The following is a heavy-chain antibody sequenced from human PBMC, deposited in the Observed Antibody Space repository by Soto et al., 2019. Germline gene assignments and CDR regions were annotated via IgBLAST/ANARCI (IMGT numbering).Heavy chain of an antibody. CDR3: ARLTRDYYYYGMDV. Sequence: YWSWIRQRPGKGLEWMGIIYPGDSDTRYSPSFQGQVTISADKSISTAYLQWSSLKASDTAMYYWARLTRDYYYYGMDVWGQGTTVTVSS. V-gene: IGHV5-51*01. CDR2: IYPGDSDT. J-gene: IGHJ6*02. CDR1: YW.